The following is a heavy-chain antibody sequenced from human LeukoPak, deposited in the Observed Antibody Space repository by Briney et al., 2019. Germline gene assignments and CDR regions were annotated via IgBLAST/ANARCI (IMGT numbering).Heavy chain of an antibody. V-gene: IGHV4-59*01. J-gene: IGHJ3*02. CDR2: IYYSGST. D-gene: IGHD1-26*01. CDR1: GGSISSYY. Sequence: PSETLSLTCTDSGGSISSYYWSWIRQPPGKGLEWMGYIYYSGSTNYNPSLKSRVTISVDTSKNQFSLKLSSVTAADTAVYYCASYLGRFESYLSGDAFDIWGQGTMVTVSS. CDR3: ASYLGRFESYLSGDAFDI.